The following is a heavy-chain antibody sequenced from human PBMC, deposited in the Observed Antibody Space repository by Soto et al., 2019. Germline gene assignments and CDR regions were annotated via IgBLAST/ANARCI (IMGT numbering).Heavy chain of an antibody. CDR3: VRRHVSATGIDWFDP. D-gene: IGHD6-13*01. J-gene: IGHJ5*02. V-gene: IGHV1-3*01. Sequence: ASVKVSCKASGYTFTSYGIHWVRQAPGQRLEWMGWINAANGDTKYSAKFQGRVTITRDTSASTAYMELSSLRSEDTAVYYCVRRHVSATGIDWFDPWGQGTLVTVSS. CDR1: GYTFTSYG. CDR2: INAANGDT.